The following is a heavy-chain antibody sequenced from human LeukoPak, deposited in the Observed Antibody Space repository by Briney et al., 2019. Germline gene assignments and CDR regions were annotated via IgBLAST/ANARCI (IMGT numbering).Heavy chain of an antibody. Sequence: SETLSLTCAVYGGSFSGYYWSWIRQPPGKGLEWIGEINHSGSTNYNPSLKSRVTISVDTSKNQFSLKLSSVTAADTAVYYCARRPSTTVTTRWFDPWGQGTQVTVSS. J-gene: IGHJ5*02. D-gene: IGHD4-17*01. CDR3: ARRPSTTVTTRWFDP. CDR1: GGSFSGYY. V-gene: IGHV4-34*01. CDR2: INHSGST.